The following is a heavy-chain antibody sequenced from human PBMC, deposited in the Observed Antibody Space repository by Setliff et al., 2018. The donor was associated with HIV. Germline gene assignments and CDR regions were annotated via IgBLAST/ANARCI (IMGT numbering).Heavy chain of an antibody. Sequence: GGSLRLSCVAPGVSLNYYAFSWVRQAPGRGLVWVSRINIDGTYTNYADSVKGRFTISRDNAKNTLYLQMNSLRAEDTAVYYCVCTGSFWDLDYWGQGTLVTVSS. CDR1: GVSLNYYA. CDR3: VCTGSFWDLDY. J-gene: IGHJ4*02. V-gene: IGHV3-74*01. D-gene: IGHD2-8*02. CDR2: INIDGTYT.